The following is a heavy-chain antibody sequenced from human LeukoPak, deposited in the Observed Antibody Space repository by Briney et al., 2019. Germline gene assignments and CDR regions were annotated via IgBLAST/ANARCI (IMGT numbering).Heavy chain of an antibody. J-gene: IGHJ4*02. Sequence: GGSLRLSCEASGFTFSSYSMNWVRQAPGKGLEWVSSISSSSSYIYYADSVKGRFTISRDNAKNSLYLQMNSLRAEDTAVYYCARADWDTAMIDYWGQGTLVTVSS. V-gene: IGHV3-21*01. CDR1: GFTFSSYS. D-gene: IGHD5-18*01. CDR2: ISSSSSYI. CDR3: ARADWDTAMIDY.